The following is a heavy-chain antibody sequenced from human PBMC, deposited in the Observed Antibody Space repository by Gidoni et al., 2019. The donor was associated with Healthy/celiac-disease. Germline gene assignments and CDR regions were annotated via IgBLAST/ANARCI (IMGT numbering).Heavy chain of an antibody. CDR3: ARARKRNDAFDI. Sequence: QVQLQESGPGLVKPSETLSLTCTVSGGSVSSGSYYWSWIRQPPGKGLEWIGYIYYSGSTNYNPSLKSRVTISVDTSKNQFSLKLSSVTAADTAVYYCARARKRNDAFDIWGQGTMVTVSS. J-gene: IGHJ3*02. V-gene: IGHV4-61*01. CDR1: GGSVSSGSYY. CDR2: IYYSGST.